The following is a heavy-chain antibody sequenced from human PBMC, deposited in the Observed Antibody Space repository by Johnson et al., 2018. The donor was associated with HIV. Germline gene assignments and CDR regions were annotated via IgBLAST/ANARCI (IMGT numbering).Heavy chain of an antibody. Sequence: VQLVESGGGLVQPGGSLRLSCAASGFTVSSNYMSWVRQAPGKGLEWVSVIYSGGSTYYADSVKGRFTISRDNSKNTLYLQMNSLRAEDTAVYYGARGEGSGWHLAGAFDIWGQGTMVTVSS. CDR2: IYSGGST. J-gene: IGHJ3*02. CDR3: ARGEGSGWHLAGAFDI. D-gene: IGHD6-19*01. CDR1: GFTVSSNY. V-gene: IGHV3-66*02.